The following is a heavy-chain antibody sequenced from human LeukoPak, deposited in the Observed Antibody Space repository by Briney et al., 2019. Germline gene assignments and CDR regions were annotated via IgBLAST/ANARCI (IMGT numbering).Heavy chain of an antibody. Sequence: GGSLRLSCAASGFTFSSYGMHWVRQAPGKGLEWVAFIRYDGSNKYYADSVKGRFTISRDNSKNTLYLQMNGLRAEDTAVYYYAKPRYNWNDQGFDYWGQGTLVTVSS. CDR1: GFTFSSYG. CDR2: IRYDGSNK. V-gene: IGHV3-30*02. D-gene: IGHD1-1*01. CDR3: AKPRYNWNDQGFDY. J-gene: IGHJ4*02.